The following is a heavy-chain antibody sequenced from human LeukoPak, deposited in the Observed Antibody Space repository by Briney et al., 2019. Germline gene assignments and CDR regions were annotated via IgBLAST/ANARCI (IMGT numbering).Heavy chain of an antibody. Sequence: GASVKVSCKASGYTFTSYGISWVRQAPGQGLEWMGWISAYNGNTNYAQKLQGRVTMTTDTSTSTAYMELRSLRSDDTAVYYCATTGGYYYGSGSYYNGLNWFDPWGQGTLVTVSS. J-gene: IGHJ5*02. CDR2: ISAYNGNT. V-gene: IGHV1-18*01. D-gene: IGHD3-10*01. CDR1: GYTFTSYG. CDR3: ATTGGYYYGSGSYYNGLNWFDP.